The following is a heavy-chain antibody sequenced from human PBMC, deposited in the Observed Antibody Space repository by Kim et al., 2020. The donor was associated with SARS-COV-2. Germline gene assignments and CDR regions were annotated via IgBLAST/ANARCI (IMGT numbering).Heavy chain of an antibody. CDR3: AKQLIAARPLDY. D-gene: IGHD6-6*01. J-gene: IGHJ4*02. CDR2: ISGSGGYI. CDR1: GFTFSDYA. V-gene: IGHV3-23*01. Sequence: GGSLRLSCAASGFTFSDYAMSWVRQAPGKGLECVSAISGSGGYIYYADSVKGRFTISRDNSKSTLYLQMNSLRAEDTAVYYCAKQLIAARPLDYWGQGTLVTVSS.